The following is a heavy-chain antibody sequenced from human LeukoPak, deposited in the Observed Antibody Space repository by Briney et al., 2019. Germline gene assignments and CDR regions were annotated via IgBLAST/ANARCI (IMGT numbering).Heavy chain of an antibody. Sequence: GGSLRLSCAASGFPFRDYYMTWIRQAPGKVLEWISYISRSGDTLYYADSVEGRFTISRDNAKNSLFLQMNSLRADDTAVYYCAREVVIFPDYYYYGMDVWGQGTTVTVSS. D-gene: IGHD2/OR15-2a*01. J-gene: IGHJ6*02. CDR1: GFPFRDYY. V-gene: IGHV3-11*01. CDR2: ISRSGDTL. CDR3: AREVVIFPDYYYYGMDV.